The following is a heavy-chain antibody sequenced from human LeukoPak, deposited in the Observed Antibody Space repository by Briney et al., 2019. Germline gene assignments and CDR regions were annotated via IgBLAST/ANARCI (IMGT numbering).Heavy chain of an antibody. CDR2: IYYSWGM. V-gene: IGHV4-38-2*01. Sequence: SETLSLTCAVSGSSITSDYFWGWIRQPPGKGLEWIATIYYSWGMYFNPSLKSRVTVSLDASKNQFSLKMTSLTAADTAIYYCARNVTAGFFDYWRQGIMVTVSS. CDR1: GSSITSDYF. CDR3: ARNVTAGFFDY. D-gene: IGHD1-1*01. J-gene: IGHJ4*02.